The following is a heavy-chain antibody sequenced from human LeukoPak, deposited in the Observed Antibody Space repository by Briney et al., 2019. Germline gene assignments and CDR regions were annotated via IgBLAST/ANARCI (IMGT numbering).Heavy chain of an antibody. CDR3: ARVIYDSSGYYLGTPSWFDP. D-gene: IGHD3-22*01. Sequence: SVKVSCKASGGTFSSYATSWVRQAPGQGLEWMGGIIPIFGTANYAQKFQGRVTITADESTSTAYMELSSLRSEDTAVYYCARVIYDSSGYYLGTPSWFDPWGQGTLVTVSS. CDR1: GGTFSSYA. J-gene: IGHJ5*02. CDR2: IIPIFGTA. V-gene: IGHV1-69*13.